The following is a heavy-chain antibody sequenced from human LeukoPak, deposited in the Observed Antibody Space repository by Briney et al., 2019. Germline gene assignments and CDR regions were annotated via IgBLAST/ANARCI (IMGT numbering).Heavy chain of an antibody. CDR2: IYTSGST. V-gene: IGHV4-4*07. J-gene: IGHJ6*03. CDR1: GGSIGSYY. CDR3: ARSEQLAPRYYYYMDV. D-gene: IGHD6-6*01. Sequence: PSETLSLTCTVSGGSIGSYYWSWIRQPAGKGLEWIGRIYTSGSTNYNPSLKSRVTMSVDTSKNQFSLKLSSVTAADTAVYYCARSEQLAPRYYYYMDVWGKGTTVTVSS.